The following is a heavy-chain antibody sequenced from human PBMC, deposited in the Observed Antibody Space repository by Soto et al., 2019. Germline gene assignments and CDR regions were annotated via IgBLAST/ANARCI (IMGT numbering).Heavy chain of an antibody. CDR1: GFTFSDYY. CDR3: ASGQKIRMADI. V-gene: IGHV3-11*05. D-gene: IGHD2-15*01. J-gene: IGHJ3*02. Sequence: QVQLVESGGGLVKPGGSLRLSCAASGFTFSDYYASWLRQSPGKGLEWISYIIGNSLDTNYADSVRGRITISRDNAENSLYLQMNNPRADDTAMYYCASGQKIRMADIRGQGTMVTVSS. CDR2: IIGNSLDT.